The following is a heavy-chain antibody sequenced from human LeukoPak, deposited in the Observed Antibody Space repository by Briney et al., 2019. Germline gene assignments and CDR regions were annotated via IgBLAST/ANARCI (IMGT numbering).Heavy chain of an antibody. V-gene: IGHV4-38-2*01. CDR3: ARYHGGSYTKNFDY. CDR1: GYSISSGYY. J-gene: IGHJ4*02. Sequence: PSETLSLTCAVSGYSISSGYYWGWIRQPPGKGLEWIGYIYYSGSTYYNPSLKSRVTISVDTSKNQFSLKLSSVTASDTAVYYCARYHGGSYTKNFDYWGQGTLVTVSS. CDR2: IYYSGST. D-gene: IGHD1-26*01.